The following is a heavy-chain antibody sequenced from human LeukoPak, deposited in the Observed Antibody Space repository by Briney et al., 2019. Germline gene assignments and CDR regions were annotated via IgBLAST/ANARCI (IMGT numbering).Heavy chain of an antibody. D-gene: IGHD3-22*01. CDR2: IYYSGST. J-gene: IGHJ3*02. Sequence: SETLSLTCTVSGGSVSSGSYYWSWIRQPPGKGLEWIGYIYYSGSTNYNPSLKSRVTISVDTSKNQFSLKLSSVTAADTAVYYCXXDSSXYXDSXAYYYDGDAFDIWGQGTMVTVSS. CDR1: GGSVSSGSYY. V-gene: IGHV4-61*01. CDR3: XXDSSXYXDSXAYYYDGDAFDI.